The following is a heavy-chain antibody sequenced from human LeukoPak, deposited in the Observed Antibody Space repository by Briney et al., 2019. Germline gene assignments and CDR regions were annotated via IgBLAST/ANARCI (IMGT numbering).Heavy chain of an antibody. D-gene: IGHD6-13*01. V-gene: IGHV3-23*01. CDR3: ARGAASSWDPPYYFDY. CDR2: ISGSGGST. Sequence: QPGRSLRLSCAASGFTFSSYGMHWVRQAPGKGLEWVSAISGSGGSTYYADSVKGRFTISRDNSKNTLYLQMNSLRAEDTALYYCARGAASSWDPPYYFDYWGQGTLVTVSS. CDR1: GFTFSSYG. J-gene: IGHJ4*02.